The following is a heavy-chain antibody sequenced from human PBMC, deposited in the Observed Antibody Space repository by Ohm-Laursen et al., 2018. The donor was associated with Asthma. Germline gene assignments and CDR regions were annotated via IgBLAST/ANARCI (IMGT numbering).Heavy chain of an antibody. Sequence: TLSLTCSVSGGSISSGDFYWSWIRQPPGKGLEWIGYIYKSGTTYHKSSLKSRVTMSIDTSKNQFSLKLSSVTAADTAVYYCAREALGTEDWGQGTLVTVSS. J-gene: IGHJ4*02. CDR2: IYKSGTT. V-gene: IGHV4-30-4*01. CDR1: GGSISSGDFY. D-gene: IGHD1-1*01. CDR3: AREALGTED.